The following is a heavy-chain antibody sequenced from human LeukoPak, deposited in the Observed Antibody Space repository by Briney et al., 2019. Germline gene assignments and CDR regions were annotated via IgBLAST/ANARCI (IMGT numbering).Heavy chain of an antibody. D-gene: IGHD4-23*01. J-gene: IGHJ4*02. CDR2: ISRSSSTI. CDR3: AKGSTTVVTLGVFDY. CDR1: GFTFSRYS. V-gene: IGHV3-48*04. Sequence: GGSLRLSCAASGFTFSRYSMNWVRQAPGKGLEWVSYISRSSSTIHYADSVKGRFTISRDNAKNSLYLQMNSLRAEDMALYYCAKGSTTVVTLGVFDYWGQGTLVTVSS.